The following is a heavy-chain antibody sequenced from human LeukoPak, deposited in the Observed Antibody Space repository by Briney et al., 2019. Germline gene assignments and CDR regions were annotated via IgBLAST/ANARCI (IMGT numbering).Heavy chain of an antibody. Sequence: GSSVKVSCKASGGTFSSYAISWVRQAPGQGLEWMGGIIPIFGTANYAQKFQGRVTITTDESTSTAYVELSSLRSEDTAVYYCARGFLGYCSSTSCPTAFDYWGQGTLVTVSS. J-gene: IGHJ4*02. V-gene: IGHV1-69*05. D-gene: IGHD2-2*01. CDR2: IIPIFGTA. CDR3: ARGFLGYCSSTSCPTAFDY. CDR1: GGTFSSYA.